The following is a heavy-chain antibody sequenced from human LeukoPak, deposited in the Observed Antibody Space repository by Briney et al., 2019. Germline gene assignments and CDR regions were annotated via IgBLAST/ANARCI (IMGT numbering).Heavy chain of an antibody. D-gene: IGHD6-13*01. V-gene: IGHV3-20*04. CDR3: ARAYTSSRHYYYYYMDV. J-gene: IGHJ6*03. Sequence: GGSLRLSCAASGFTFDDYGMSWVRQAPGKGLERVSGITWDSETTGYADSVKGRFTISRDNAKNSLYLQMNSLRAEDTALYYCARAYTSSRHYYYYYMDVWGKGTTVTVSS. CDR2: ITWDSETT. CDR1: GFTFDDYG.